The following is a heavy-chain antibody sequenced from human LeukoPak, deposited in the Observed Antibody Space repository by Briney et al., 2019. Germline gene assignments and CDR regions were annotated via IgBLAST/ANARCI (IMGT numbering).Heavy chain of an antibody. V-gene: IGHV1-2*02. CDR3: TRGPSTSVTNRNYFDY. J-gene: IGHJ4*02. Sequence: VSVKVSCKASGYTFTGYYMHWVRQAPGQGLEWMGWINPNSGGTNYAQKFQGRVTMTRDTSISTAYMELSRLRSDDTAVYYCTRGPSTSVTNRNYFDYWGQGTLVTVS. CDR1: GYTFTGYY. D-gene: IGHD4-11*01. CDR2: INPNSGGT.